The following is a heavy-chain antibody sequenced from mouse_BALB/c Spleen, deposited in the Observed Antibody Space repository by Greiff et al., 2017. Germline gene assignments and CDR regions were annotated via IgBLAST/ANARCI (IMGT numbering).Heavy chain of an antibody. Sequence: QVQLKQSGAELVRPGSSVKISCKASGYAFSSYWMNWVKQRPGQGLEWIGQIYPGDGDTNYNGKFKGKATLTADKSSSTAYMQLSSLKSEDSAVYVCARSRPYWYFDVWGAGTTVTVSS. CDR2: IYPGDGDT. CDR3: ARSRPYWYFDV. J-gene: IGHJ1*01. CDR1: GYAFSSYW. V-gene: IGHV1-80*01.